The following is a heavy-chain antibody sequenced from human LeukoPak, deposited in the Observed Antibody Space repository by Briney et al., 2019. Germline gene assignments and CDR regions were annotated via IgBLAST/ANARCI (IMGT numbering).Heavy chain of an antibody. V-gene: IGHV3-21*01. CDR2: ISSSSSYI. J-gene: IGHJ4*02. CDR1: GFTFSSYS. CDR3: ARAHISGYSGYDIREDY. D-gene: IGHD5-12*01. Sequence: PGGSLRLSCAASGFTFSSYSMNWVRQVPGKGLEWVSSISSSSSYIYYADSVKGRFTISRDNAKNSLYLQMNSLRAEDTAVYYCARAHISGYSGYDIREDYWGQGTLVTVSS.